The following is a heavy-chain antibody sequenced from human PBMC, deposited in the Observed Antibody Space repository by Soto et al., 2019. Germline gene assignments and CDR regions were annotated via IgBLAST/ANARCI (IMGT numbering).Heavy chain of an antibody. CDR1: GYSFTRYW. V-gene: IGHV5-51*01. J-gene: IGHJ4*02. Sequence: GESLKISCKGSGYSFTRYWIGWVRRMPGKGLEWMGIIYPGDSDTRYSPSFQGQVTISADKSISTAYLQWSSLKASDTAMYYCARLGQYSSSYFDYWGQGTLVTVSS. CDR2: IYPGDSDT. CDR3: ARLGQYSSSYFDY. D-gene: IGHD6-6*01.